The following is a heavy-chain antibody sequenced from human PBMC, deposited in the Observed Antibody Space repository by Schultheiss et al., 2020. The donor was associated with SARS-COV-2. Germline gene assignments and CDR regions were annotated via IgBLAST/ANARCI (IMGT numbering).Heavy chain of an antibody. Sequence: GESLKISCAASGFTFSSYWMSWVRQAPGKGLEWVANIKQDGSEKYYVDSVKARFTISRDNSKNTLYLQMNSLRAEDTAVYYCAREFSGSNYYDFDYWGQGTLVTVSS. D-gene: IGHD1-26*01. V-gene: IGHV3-7*01. CDR3: AREFSGSNYYDFDY. CDR1: GFTFSSYW. J-gene: IGHJ4*02. CDR2: IKQDGSEK.